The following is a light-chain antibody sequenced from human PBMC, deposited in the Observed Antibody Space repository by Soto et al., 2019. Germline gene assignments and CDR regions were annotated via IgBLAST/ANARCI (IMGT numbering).Light chain of an antibody. J-gene: IGLJ1*01. V-gene: IGLV2-23*02. CDR1: SSDVGSYIL. CDR3: FSYAAGSTFV. Sequence: QSVLTQPASVSGSPGQSITISCTGTSSDVGSYILVSWYQQHPGEAPKLMIYEVTKRPSGVSNRSSGSKSGNTASLTISGLQAQDEADYYCFSYAAGSTFVFGTGTKVTVL. CDR2: EVT.